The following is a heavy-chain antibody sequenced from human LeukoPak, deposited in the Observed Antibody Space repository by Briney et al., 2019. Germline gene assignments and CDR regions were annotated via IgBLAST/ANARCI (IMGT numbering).Heavy chain of an antibody. CDR3: ATGLWFGEFPGWFDP. J-gene: IGHJ5*02. V-gene: IGHV4-34*01. D-gene: IGHD3-10*01. CDR2: INHSGST. Sequence: SETLSLTCTVSGGSISSYYWSWIRQPPGKGLEWIGEINHSGSTNYNPSLKSRVTISVDTSKNQFSLKLSSVTAADTAVYYCATGLWFGEFPGWFDPWGQGTLVTVSS. CDR1: GGSISSYY.